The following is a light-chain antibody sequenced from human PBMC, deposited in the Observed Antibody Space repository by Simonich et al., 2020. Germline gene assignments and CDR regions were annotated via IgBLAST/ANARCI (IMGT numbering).Light chain of an antibody. CDR1: QSVLYSSNNKNY. V-gene: IGKV4-1*01. Sequence: DIVMTQSPDSLAVSLGERATINCKSSQSVLYSSNNKNYLAWYQQKPGHPPKLLIYWASTRETGVPDRCRGSGSGTDFTLTISSLQAEDVAVYYCQQYYSTPWTFGQGTKVEIK. CDR3: QQYYSTPWT. CDR2: WAS. J-gene: IGKJ1*01.